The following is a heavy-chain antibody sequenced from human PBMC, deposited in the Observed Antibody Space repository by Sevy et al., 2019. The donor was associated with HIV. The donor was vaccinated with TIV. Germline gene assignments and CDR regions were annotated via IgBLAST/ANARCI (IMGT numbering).Heavy chain of an antibody. CDR2: IPYDGSNE. CDR3: ARDRKVVLVVYAIPFDAFDI. V-gene: IGHV3-30*02. D-gene: IGHD2-8*02. J-gene: IGHJ3*02. Sequence: GGSLRLSCAASGFTFSNYGMHWVRQTPGQGLEWVAFIPYDGSNEYYADSVKGRFTISRDNSKNMLYLQMNSLRTEDTAVYYCARDRKVVLVVYAIPFDAFDIWGLGTTVTVSS. CDR1: GFTFSNYG.